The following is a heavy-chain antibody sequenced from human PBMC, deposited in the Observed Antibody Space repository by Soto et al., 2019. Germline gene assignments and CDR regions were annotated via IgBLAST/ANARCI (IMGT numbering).Heavy chain of an antibody. J-gene: IGHJ6*02. CDR3: AAETKSYFYGMDV. CDR2: ISYDGSNK. Sequence: QVQLVESGGGVVQPGRSLRLSCAASGLIFSSSAMHWVRQAPGKGLEWVALISYDGSNKYYVDSVKGRFTISRDNSKDTLELQMNSLREGDTAVYYCAAETKSYFYGMDVWGQGTTVTVSS. V-gene: IGHV3-30*03. CDR1: GLIFSSSA.